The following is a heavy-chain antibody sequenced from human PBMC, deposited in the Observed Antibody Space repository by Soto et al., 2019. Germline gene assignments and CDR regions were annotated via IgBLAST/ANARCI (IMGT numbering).Heavy chain of an antibody. J-gene: IGHJ4*02. D-gene: IGHD3-3*01. CDR1: SGSTSSSNW. CDR3: AALWSGRVLIY. Sequence: QVQLQESGPELVKPSGTLSLTCAVSSGSTSSSNWWGWVRPPPGKGLQWIGEIYHTGSTNYNPSLKSRVTISVDKSKNQVSLKLSSVTAADTAVYYCAALWSGRVLIYWGQGTLVTVSS. CDR2: IYHTGST. V-gene: IGHV4-4*02.